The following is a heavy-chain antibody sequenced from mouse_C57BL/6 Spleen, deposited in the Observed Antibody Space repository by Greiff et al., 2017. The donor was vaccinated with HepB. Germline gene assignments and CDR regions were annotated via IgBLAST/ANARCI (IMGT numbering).Heavy chain of an antibody. V-gene: IGHV5-16*01. CDR3: ARDRGSYYGNPYFDY. J-gene: IGHJ2*01. Sequence: DVQLVESEGGLVQPGSSMKLSCTASGFTFSDYYMAWVRQVPEKGLEWVANINYDGSSTYYLDSLKSRFIISRDNAKNILYLQMSSLKSEDTATYYCARDRGSYYGNPYFDYWGQGTTLTVSS. CDR2: INYDGSST. CDR1: GFTFSDYY. D-gene: IGHD2-1*01.